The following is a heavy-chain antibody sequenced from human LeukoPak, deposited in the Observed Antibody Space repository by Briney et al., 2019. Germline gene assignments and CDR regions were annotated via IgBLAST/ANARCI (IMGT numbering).Heavy chain of an antibody. CDR1: GYTFTSYG. D-gene: IGHD3-3*01. CDR2: ISAYNGNT. Sequence: WASVKVSCKASGYTFTSYGISWVRQAPGQGLEWMGWISAYNGNTNYAQKLQGRVTMTTDTSTSTAYMELRSLRSDDTAVYYCARSVPPAYDFWSGYYSSYYYYYMDVWGKGTTVTVSS. J-gene: IGHJ6*03. CDR3: ARSVPPAYDFWSGYYSSYYYYYMDV. V-gene: IGHV1-18*01.